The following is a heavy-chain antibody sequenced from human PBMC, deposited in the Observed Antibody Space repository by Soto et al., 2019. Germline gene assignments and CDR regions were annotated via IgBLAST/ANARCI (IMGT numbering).Heavy chain of an antibody. CDR2: VHPETGSA. V-gene: IGHV1-8*02. CDR3: ARVRVSADWLAP. CDR1: GYSFRSYD. D-gene: IGHD2-21*01. Sequence: QVQLVQSGAEVKKPGASVKVSCKGSGYSFRSYDITWVRQAPGQGLEWMGWVHPETGSAGYAQRFQGRVSMTSDTSRHATYMELCDLRVEDTSVYCCARVRVSADWLAPWGQGTLVTFSS. J-gene: IGHJ5*02.